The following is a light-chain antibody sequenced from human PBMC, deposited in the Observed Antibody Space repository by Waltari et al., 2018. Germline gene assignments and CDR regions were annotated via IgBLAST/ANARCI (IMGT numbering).Light chain of an antibody. V-gene: IGLV4-69*01. CDR3: QTWDTDSYVI. J-gene: IGLJ2*01. Sequence: QLVLTQSPSAPASLGASVKLTCTLSSGHSTYAIAVHTQQPEKGPRYLMKLNTDGRNTEGDGIPDRFSGSSSGAERYLTISSLQSEDEADYYCQTWDTDSYVIFGGGTKLTVL. CDR2: LNTDGRN. CDR1: SGHSTYA.